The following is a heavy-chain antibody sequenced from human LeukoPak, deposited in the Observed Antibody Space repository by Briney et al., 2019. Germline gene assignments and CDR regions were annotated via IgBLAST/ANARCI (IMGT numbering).Heavy chain of an antibody. V-gene: IGHV3-23*01. CDR2: ISGSGGST. CDR1: SDSSSSSIYY. D-gene: IGHD2-21*01. J-gene: IGHJ4*02. Sequence: PSETLSLTCAVSSDSSSSSIYYWGWVRQPPGKGLEWVSAISGSGGSTYYADSVKGRFTISRDNSKNTLYLQMNSLRAEDTAVYYCAKVERAAPGIFDYWGQGTLVTVSS. CDR3: AKVERAAPGIFDY.